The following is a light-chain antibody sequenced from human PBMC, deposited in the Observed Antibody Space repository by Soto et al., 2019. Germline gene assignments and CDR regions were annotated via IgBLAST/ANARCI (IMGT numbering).Light chain of an antibody. J-gene: IGKJ4*01. V-gene: IGKV3-15*01. Sequence: EIVMTQSPATLSVSPGERATLSCRASQSVSSNLAWYQQKPGQAPRLLIYGASTRATGIPARFSGSGSGTEFTLTIRSRQSEDFAVYYCQQYNNWPRRLTFGGGTKVEIK. CDR3: QQYNNWPRRLT. CDR1: QSVSSN. CDR2: GAS.